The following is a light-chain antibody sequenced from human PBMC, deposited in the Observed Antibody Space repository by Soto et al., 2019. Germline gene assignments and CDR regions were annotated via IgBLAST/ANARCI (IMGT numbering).Light chain of an antibody. V-gene: IGKV1-39*01. CDR3: QQSYSTPQS. CDR2: AAS. CDR1: QSISSY. Sequence: DIQMTQSPSSLSASVGDRVTITCRASQSISSYLNWYQQKPGKAPKLLIYAASSLQSGVPSRFSGSGSGTDFTLTIRSLQPEDFATYYCQQSYSTPQSFGKGTKVEIK. J-gene: IGKJ1*01.